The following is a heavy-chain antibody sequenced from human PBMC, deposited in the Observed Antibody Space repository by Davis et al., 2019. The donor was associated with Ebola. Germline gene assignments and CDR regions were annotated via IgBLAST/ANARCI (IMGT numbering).Heavy chain of an antibody. D-gene: IGHD2-15*01. CDR2: IYHSGST. J-gene: IGHJ4*02. Sequence: SETLSLTCAVSGGSISSNNWWSWVRQPPGKGLEWIGEIYHSGSTNYNPSLKSRVTISVDKSNNQFSLRLNSVTAADTAVYYCARAADCTGGSCYPNWGQGTLVTVSA. V-gene: IGHV4-4*02. CDR3: ARAADCTGGSCYPN. CDR1: GGSISSNNW.